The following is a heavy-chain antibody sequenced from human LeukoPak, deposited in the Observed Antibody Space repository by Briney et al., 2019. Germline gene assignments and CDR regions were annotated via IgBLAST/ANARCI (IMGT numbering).Heavy chain of an antibody. J-gene: IGHJ3*02. V-gene: IGHV3-15*01. D-gene: IGHD2-2*01. CDR3: TTSYAAGAFDI. CDR1: GFTFSSFN. Sequence: PGGSLRLSCAASGFTFSSFNMNWVRQAPGKGLEWVGRIKSKTDGGTTDYAAPVKGRFTISRDDSKNTLYLQMSSLKTEDTAVYYCTTSYAAGAFDIWGQGTMVTVSS. CDR2: IKSKTDGGTT.